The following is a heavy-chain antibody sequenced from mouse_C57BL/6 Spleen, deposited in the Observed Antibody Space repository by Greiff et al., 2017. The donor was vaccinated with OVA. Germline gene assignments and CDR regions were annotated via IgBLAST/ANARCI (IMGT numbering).Heavy chain of an antibody. CDR2: INPYNGGT. J-gene: IGHJ2*01. CDR3: AREGEYFDY. Sequence: VQLQQSGPVLVKPGASVKMSCKASGYTFTDYYMNWVKQSHGKSLEWIGVINPYNGGTSYNQKFKGKATLTVDKSSSTAYMELNSLTSEDSAVYYCAREGEYFDYWGQGTTLTVSS. V-gene: IGHV1-19*01. CDR1: GYTFTDYY.